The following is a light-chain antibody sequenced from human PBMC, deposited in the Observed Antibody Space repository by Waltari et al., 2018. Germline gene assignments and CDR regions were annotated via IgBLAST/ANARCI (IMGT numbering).Light chain of an antibody. CDR1: QSVSSN. J-gene: IGKJ1*01. Sequence: EIVMTQSPATLSVSPGERATLPCRASQSVSSNLAWYQQTPGQAPRRLIYGSSTSATGIPARFSGSGSGTEFTLTISSMQSEDFAVYYCQQYNNWPRTFGQGTKVEIK. CDR3: QQYNNWPRT. V-gene: IGKV3-15*01. CDR2: GSS.